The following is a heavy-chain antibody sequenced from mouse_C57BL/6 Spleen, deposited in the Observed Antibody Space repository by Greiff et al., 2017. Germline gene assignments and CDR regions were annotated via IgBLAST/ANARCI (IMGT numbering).Heavy chain of an antibody. CDR1: GYTFTDYY. D-gene: IGHD2-4*01. J-gene: IGHJ2*01. CDR3: ARWGDEYERLFDY. CDR2: IYPGSGNT. Sequence: QVQLQQSGAELVRPGASVKLSCKASGYTFTDYYINWVKQRPGQGLEWIARIYPGSGNTYYNEKFKGKATLTADKSSSTAYMQLSSLTAEDSAVYFCARWGDEYERLFDYWGQGTTLTVSS. V-gene: IGHV1-76*01.